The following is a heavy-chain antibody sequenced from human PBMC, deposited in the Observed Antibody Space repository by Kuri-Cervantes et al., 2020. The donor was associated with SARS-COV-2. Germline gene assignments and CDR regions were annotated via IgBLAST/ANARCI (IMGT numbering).Heavy chain of an antibody. CDR3: ARDQSIHLGVLVAATDVTWFDP. Sequence: GESLKISCAASAFTFSGRSMNWVRQAPGKGLEWVASIGSSNYYKHYADPVKGRFTISRDNAKNSLYLQMSSLRADDTAMYYCARDQSIHLGVLVAATDVTWFDPWGQGTLVTVSS. D-gene: IGHD2-15*01. J-gene: IGHJ5*02. V-gene: IGHV3-21*01. CDR1: AFTFSGRS. CDR2: IGSSNYYK.